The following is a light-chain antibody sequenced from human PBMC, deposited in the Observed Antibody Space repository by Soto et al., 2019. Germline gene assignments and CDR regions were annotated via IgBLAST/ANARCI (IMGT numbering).Light chain of an antibody. J-gene: IGKJ1*01. CDR3: QHYNSYSEA. Sequence: DIQMTQSPSTLSVSVGDRVTITCRASQTISSWLAWYQQKPGKAPKLLIYKASTLKSGVPSRFSGSGSGTEFTLTISSLQPDDFASYDCQHYNSYSEAFGQGTKVDLK. CDR2: KAS. V-gene: IGKV1-5*03. CDR1: QTISSW.